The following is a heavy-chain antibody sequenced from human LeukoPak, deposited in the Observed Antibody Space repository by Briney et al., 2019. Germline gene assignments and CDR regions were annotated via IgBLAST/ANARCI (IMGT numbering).Heavy chain of an antibody. Sequence: GGSLRLSCAASGFTFSSYGMSWVRQAPGKGLEWVSAISGSGVSTYYAESVKGRFTISRDNAKNSLYLQMNSLRAEDTAVYYCARDLNWETYWGQGTLVSVSS. V-gene: IGHV3-23*01. CDR3: ARDLNWETY. D-gene: IGHD7-27*01. CDR1: GFTFSSYG. CDR2: ISGSGVST. J-gene: IGHJ4*02.